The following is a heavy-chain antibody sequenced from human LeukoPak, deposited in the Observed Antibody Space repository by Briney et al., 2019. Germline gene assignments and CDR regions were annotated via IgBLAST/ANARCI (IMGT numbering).Heavy chain of an antibody. CDR1: GFTFSTYN. CDR2: IDADSSTI. Sequence: GGSLKLSCAASGFTFSTYNMNWVRQAPGKGLEWISYIDADSSTIQYADSVRGRFTTSRDNAKNSLYLQMNSLRAEDTAVYYCVRDNSRGQSLGVIYWGQGSLVTVSS. J-gene: IGHJ4*02. D-gene: IGHD3-22*01. V-gene: IGHV3-48*01. CDR3: VRDNSRGQSLGVIY.